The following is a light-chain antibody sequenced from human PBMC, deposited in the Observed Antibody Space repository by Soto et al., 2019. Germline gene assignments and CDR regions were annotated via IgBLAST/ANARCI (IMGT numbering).Light chain of an antibody. CDR1: QRLLHTNGYNY. CDR3: MQGLQIPYT. V-gene: IGKV2-28*01. J-gene: IGKJ2*01. CDR2: LGS. Sequence: DIVMTQSPLSLPVTPGEPASISCRSSQRLLHTNGYNYLEWYLQKPGQSPQVLIYLGSIRASGVPDRFSGSGSGTDFTLTISRVEAEDVGVYYCMQGLQIPYTFGQGTKLEIK.